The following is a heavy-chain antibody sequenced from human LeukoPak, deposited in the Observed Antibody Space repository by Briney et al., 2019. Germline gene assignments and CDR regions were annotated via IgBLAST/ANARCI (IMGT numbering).Heavy chain of an antibody. CDR1: GFTFSSYA. CDR2: ISYDGSDK. Sequence: QPGGSLRLSCSASGFTFSSYAMHWVRQAPGEGLEWVAVISYDGSDKYYADSVKGRFTISRDNSKNTLYLQMNSLRAEDTAVYYRARDVARWLQSPGFDYWGQGILVTVSS. CDR3: ARDVARWLQSPGFDY. D-gene: IGHD5-24*01. V-gene: IGHV3-30-3*01. J-gene: IGHJ4*02.